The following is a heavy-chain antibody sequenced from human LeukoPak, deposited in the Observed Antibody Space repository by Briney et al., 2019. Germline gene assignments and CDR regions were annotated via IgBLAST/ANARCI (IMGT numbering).Heavy chain of an antibody. CDR3: AKEVRDYDSXGYYDY. V-gene: IGHV3-30*18. D-gene: IGHD3-22*01. CDR1: GFTFSSYG. J-gene: IGHJ4*01. CDR2: ISYDGSNK. Sequence: GGSLRLSCAASGFTFSSYGMHWVRQAPGKGLEWVAVISYDGSNKYYADSVKGRFTISRDNSKNTLYLQMNSLRAEDTAVYYCAKEVRDYDSXGYYDYW.